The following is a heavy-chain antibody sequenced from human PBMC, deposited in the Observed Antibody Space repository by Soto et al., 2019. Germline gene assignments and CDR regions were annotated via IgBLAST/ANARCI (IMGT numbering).Heavy chain of an antibody. J-gene: IGHJ5*02. Sequence: ETLSLTCAVSGGSISSSNWWSWVRQPPGKGLEWIGEIYHSGSTNYNPSLKSRVTISVDKSKNQFSLKLSSVTAADTAVYYCARVGSEDCTNGVCSNPWGQGTLVTVSS. CDR2: IYHSGST. D-gene: IGHD2-8*01. V-gene: IGHV4-4*02. CDR1: GGSISSSNW. CDR3: ARVGSEDCTNGVCSNP.